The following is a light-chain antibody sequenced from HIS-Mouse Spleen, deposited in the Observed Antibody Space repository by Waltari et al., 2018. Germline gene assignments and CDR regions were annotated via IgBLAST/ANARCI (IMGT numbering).Light chain of an antibody. Sequence: EIVLTQSPGTLSLSPGERATLSCRANQRVSSSYLAWYKQKPGQAPRLLIYGASSRATGIPDRFSGSGSGTDFTLTISRLEPEDFAVYYCQQYGSSPYTFGQGTKLEIK. CDR1: QRVSSSY. V-gene: IGKV3-20*01. CDR3: QQYGSSPYT. CDR2: GAS. J-gene: IGKJ2*01.